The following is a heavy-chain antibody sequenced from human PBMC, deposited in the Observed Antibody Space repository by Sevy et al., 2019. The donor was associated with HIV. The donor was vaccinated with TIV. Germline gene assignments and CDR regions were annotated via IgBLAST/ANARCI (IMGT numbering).Heavy chain of an antibody. CDR2: ISGRDSST. CDR3: AKVTLWELLAAHDAFDV. D-gene: IGHD1-26*01. Sequence: GGSLRLSCAASGFTFSSYEMTWVRQAPGKGLEWVSSISGRDSSTYYADSVRGRFIISRDNSENTLYLQMNGLRAEDTAVYYCAKVTLWELLAAHDAFDVWGQGTMVTVSS. V-gene: IGHV3-23*01. CDR1: GFTFSSYE. J-gene: IGHJ3*01.